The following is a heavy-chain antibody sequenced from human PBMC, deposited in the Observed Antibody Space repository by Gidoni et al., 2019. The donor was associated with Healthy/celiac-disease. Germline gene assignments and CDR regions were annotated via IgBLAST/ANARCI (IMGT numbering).Heavy chain of an antibody. Sequence: QLQLQESGPGLVKPSETLSLTCTVSGGSISSSSYYWGWIRQPPGKGLEWIGSIYYSGSTYYNPSLKSRVTISVDTSKNQFSLKLSSVTAADTAVYYCARLVEQWLPAHWGQGTLVTVSS. D-gene: IGHD6-19*01. J-gene: IGHJ4*02. CDR1: GGSISSSSYY. V-gene: IGHV4-39*01. CDR3: ARLVEQWLPAH. CDR2: IYYSGST.